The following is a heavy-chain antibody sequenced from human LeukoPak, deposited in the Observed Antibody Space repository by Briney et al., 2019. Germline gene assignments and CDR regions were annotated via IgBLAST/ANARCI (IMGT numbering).Heavy chain of an antibody. CDR3: AGDYIPGLDAFDI. Sequence: GSSVKVSCKASGGTFSSYTISWVRQAPGQGLEWMGRIIPILGIANYAQKFQGRVTITADKSTSTAYMELSSLRSEDTAVYYCAGDYIPGLDAFDIWGQGTMVTVSS. D-gene: IGHD2-2*02. CDR1: GGTFSSYT. V-gene: IGHV1-69*04. J-gene: IGHJ3*02. CDR2: IIPILGIA.